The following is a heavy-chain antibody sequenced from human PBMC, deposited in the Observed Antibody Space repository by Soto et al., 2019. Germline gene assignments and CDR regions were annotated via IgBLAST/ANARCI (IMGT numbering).Heavy chain of an antibody. Sequence: QVQLVQSGAEVKKPGASVKVSCKASGYTFTSYAMHWVRQAPGQRLEWMGWINAGNGNTKYSQKFQGRVTITRDTSASTAYIELSSLRSEDTAVYYCARGGGSYYFSYWGQGTLVTVSS. CDR2: INAGNGNT. V-gene: IGHV1-3*01. CDR1: GYTFTSYA. D-gene: IGHD1-26*01. CDR3: ARGGGSYYFSY. J-gene: IGHJ4*02.